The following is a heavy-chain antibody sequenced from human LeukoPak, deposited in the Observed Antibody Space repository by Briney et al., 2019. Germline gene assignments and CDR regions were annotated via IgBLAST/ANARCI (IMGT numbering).Heavy chain of an antibody. CDR1: EFTFSSYE. Sequence: PGGSLRLSCAASEFTFSSYEMNWVRQAPGKGLEWVSYISSSGSTTYYADFVKGRFTISRDNAKNSLYLQMNSLRAEDTAVYYCARVAGCSGGYCYSYHFDYWGQGTQVTVSS. D-gene: IGHD2-15*01. CDR2: ISSSGSTT. V-gene: IGHV3-48*03. CDR3: ARVAGCSGGYCYSYHFDY. J-gene: IGHJ4*02.